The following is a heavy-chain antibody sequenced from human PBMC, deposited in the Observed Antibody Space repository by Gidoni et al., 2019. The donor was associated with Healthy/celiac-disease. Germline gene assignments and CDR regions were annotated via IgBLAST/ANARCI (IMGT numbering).Heavy chain of an antibody. CDR1: GFTFGDYA. D-gene: IGHD2-2*02. CDR3: TAYCSSTSCYRGGDDY. CDR2: IRSKANGGTT. V-gene: IGHV3-49*04. J-gene: IGHJ4*02. Sequence: EVQLVVSGGGLVQPGRSLRLSCTASGFTFGDYAMSWVRQAPGKGLEWVGFIRSKANGGTTEYAASVKGRFTISRDDSKSIAYLQMNSLKTEDTAVYYCTAYCSSTSCYRGGDDYWGQGTLVTVSS.